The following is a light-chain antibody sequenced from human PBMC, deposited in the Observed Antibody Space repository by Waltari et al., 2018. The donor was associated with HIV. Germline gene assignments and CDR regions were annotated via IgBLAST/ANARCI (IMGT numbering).Light chain of an antibody. V-gene: IGLV1-51*02. J-gene: IGLJ1*01. Sequence: QSVLTQPPSVSAAPGQKVTISCSGSSSNIGDNYVSWYQQLPGTAPKLLIYENNQRPSGMPDRFSGSKSATSATLDITGLQTGDEADYYCGTWDTSLTSVYVFGTGTKVTVL. CDR3: GTWDTSLTSVYV. CDR1: SSNIGDNY. CDR2: ENN.